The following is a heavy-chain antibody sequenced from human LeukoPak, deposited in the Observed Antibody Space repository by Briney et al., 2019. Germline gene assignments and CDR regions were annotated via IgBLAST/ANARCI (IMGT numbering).Heavy chain of an antibody. CDR2: IYHSGTT. CDR1: GGSISSGGYY. V-gene: IGHV4-30-2*01. D-gene: IGHD3-10*01. J-gene: IGHJ4*02. Sequence: PSETLSLTCTVSGGSISSGGYYWSWIRQPPGKGLEWIGLIYHSGTTHYNPSLKSRLTFSLDKSKNQFSLKLTSVTAADTALYYCARNYYGSGSFYVHNWGQGTLVTVSS. CDR3: ARNYYGSGSFYVHN.